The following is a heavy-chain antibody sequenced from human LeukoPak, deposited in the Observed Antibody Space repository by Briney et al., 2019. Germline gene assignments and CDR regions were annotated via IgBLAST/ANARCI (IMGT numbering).Heavy chain of an antibody. V-gene: IGHV3-74*01. CDR2: VSIDGSVT. Sequence: HTGGSLRLSCAAPGFTFSADWIHWVGQPPGKGLVWVACVSIDGSVTYYADSVKGRFTISRDNAKNSLDLQMNSLRVDDTAVYYCWGDSSKWWFDFWSQGSLVTVSS. D-gene: IGHD2-15*01. J-gene: IGHJ4*02. CDR1: GFTFSADW. CDR3: WGDSSKWWFDF.